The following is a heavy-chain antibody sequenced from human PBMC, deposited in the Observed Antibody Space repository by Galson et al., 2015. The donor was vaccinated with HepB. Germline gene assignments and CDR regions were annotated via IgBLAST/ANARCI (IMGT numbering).Heavy chain of an antibody. CDR2: IRSKAYGGTT. D-gene: IGHD2-2*01. Sequence: LEWVGFIRSKAYGGTTEYAASVKGRFTISRDDSKSIAYLQMNSLKTEDTAVYYCTRGRDCSSTSCYSIPYYYYGMDVWGQGTTVTVSS. V-gene: IGHV3-49*02. J-gene: IGHJ6*02. CDR3: TRGRDCSSTSCYSIPYYYYGMDV.